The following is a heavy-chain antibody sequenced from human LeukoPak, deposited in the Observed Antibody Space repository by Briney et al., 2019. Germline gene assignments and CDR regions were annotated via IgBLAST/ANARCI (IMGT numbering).Heavy chain of an antibody. CDR3: AKGLGGSCYSAVDY. CDR2: ISEGGGRT. Sequence: GGSPRLSCAVSGSTFGSYAMSWVRQAPGKGLEWVSVISEGGGRTYYAGSVKGRFTISRDNSKNTLYLQMNSLRAEDTALYYCAKGLGGSCYSAVDYWGQGTLVTVSS. V-gene: IGHV3-23*01. D-gene: IGHD2-15*01. CDR1: GSTFGSYA. J-gene: IGHJ4*02.